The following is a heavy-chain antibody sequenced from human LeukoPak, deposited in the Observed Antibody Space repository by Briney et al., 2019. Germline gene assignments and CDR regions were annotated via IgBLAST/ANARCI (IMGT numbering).Heavy chain of an antibody. Sequence: PSETLSLTCTVSGGSISSGSYYWSWIRQPAGKGLEWIGRIYTSGSTNYNPSLKSRVTISVDTSKNQFSLKLSSVTAADMAVYYCARDRYDSKRYYCYMDVWGKGTTVTVSS. D-gene: IGHD3-3*01. CDR2: IYTSGST. V-gene: IGHV4-61*02. CDR3: ARDRYDSKRYYCYMDV. J-gene: IGHJ6*03. CDR1: GGSISSGSYY.